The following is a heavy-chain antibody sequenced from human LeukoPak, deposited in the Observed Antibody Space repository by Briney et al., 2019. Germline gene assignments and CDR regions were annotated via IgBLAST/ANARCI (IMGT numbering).Heavy chain of an antibody. CDR3: ARDGVLWFGGEGAFDI. CDR1: GFTFRSYS. D-gene: IGHD3-10*01. J-gene: IGHJ3*02. Sequence: GGSLRLPCAASGFTFRSYSMSWVRQAPGKGLEWVSSISSSSSYIYYADSVKGRFTISRDNAKNSLYLQMNSLRAEDTAVYYCARDGVLWFGGEGAFDIWGQGTMVTVSS. V-gene: IGHV3-21*01. CDR2: ISSSSSYI.